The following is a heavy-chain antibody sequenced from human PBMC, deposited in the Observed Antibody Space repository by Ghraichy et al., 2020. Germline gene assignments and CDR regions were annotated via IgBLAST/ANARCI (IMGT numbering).Heavy chain of an antibody. CDR2: IGGSGDST. CDR3: ARVRSDYMITFGGVTN. J-gene: IGHJ4*02. V-gene: IGHV3-23*01. CDR1: GFTFNNYA. Sequence: GGSLRLSCAASGFTFNNYAMSWVRQAPGKGLEWVSIIGGSGDSTFYADSVKGRFTISRDNSKNTLYLQINSLRAEDTAVFYCARVRSDYMITFGGVTNWGQGTLVTVSS. D-gene: IGHD3-16*01.